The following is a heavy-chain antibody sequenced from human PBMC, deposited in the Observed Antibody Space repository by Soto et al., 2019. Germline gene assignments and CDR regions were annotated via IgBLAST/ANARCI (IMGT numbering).Heavy chain of an antibody. D-gene: IGHD6-6*01. CDR2: IIPIFGTA. Sequence: QVQLVQSGAEVKKPGSSVKVSCKASGGTFSSYAISWVRQAPEQGLEWMGGIIPIFGTANYAQKFQGRVTITADESTSTAYLDLSSLRSEDTAVYYCARESSSPGGFDYWGQGTLVTVSS. CDR1: GGTFSSYA. V-gene: IGHV1-69*12. CDR3: ARESSSPGGFDY. J-gene: IGHJ4*02.